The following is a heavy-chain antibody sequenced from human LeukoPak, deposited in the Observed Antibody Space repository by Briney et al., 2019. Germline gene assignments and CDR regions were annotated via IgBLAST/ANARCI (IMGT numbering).Heavy chain of an antibody. Sequence: GASVKVSCKASGYTFTSYGISWVRQAPGQGLEWMGWISAYNGNTNYAQKLQGRVTMTTDTSTSTACMELRSLRSDDTAVYYSARDRVFADYYDSSGYYDYWGQGTLVTVSS. D-gene: IGHD3-22*01. CDR3: ARDRVFADYYDSSGYYDY. CDR1: GYTFTSYG. CDR2: ISAYNGNT. V-gene: IGHV1-18*01. J-gene: IGHJ4*02.